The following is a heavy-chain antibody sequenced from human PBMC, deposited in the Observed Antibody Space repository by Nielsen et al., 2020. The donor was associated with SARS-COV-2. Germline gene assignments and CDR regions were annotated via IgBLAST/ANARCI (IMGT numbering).Heavy chain of an antibody. D-gene: IGHD7-27*01. J-gene: IGHJ6*02. V-gene: IGHV3-66*01. CDR2: IYSDDSA. CDR1: GFSVSSNY. Sequence: GESLKISCAASGFSVSSNYMSWVRQAAGKGLEWVSVIYSDDSASYADSVKGRFTVSRDNFKNMLLLQMNSLRAEDTGVYYCVRDNWGRMDVWGQGTTVTVSS. CDR3: VRDNWGRMDV.